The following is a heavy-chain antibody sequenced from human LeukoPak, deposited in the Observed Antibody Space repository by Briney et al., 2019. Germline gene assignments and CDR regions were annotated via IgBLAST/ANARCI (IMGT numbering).Heavy chain of an antibody. CDR3: VADFDY. J-gene: IGHJ4*02. Sequence: GGSLRLSCAASGFTFSGFWMHWVRQAPGKGLVWVSCISFDGSDATYADSVKGRFTISRDNSGNTVYLQMNSLRTEDTAVYYCVADFDYWGQGTLVTVSS. CDR1: GFTFSGFW. CDR2: ISFDGSDA. V-gene: IGHV3-74*01.